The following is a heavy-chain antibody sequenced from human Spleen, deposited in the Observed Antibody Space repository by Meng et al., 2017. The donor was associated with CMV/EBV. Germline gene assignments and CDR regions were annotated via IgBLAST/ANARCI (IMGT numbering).Heavy chain of an antibody. V-gene: IGHV3-53*05. CDR2: VYADGGT. J-gene: IGHJ4*02. CDR1: GGSINSGGYY. Sequence: ETLSLTCTVSGGSINSGGYYWTWIRQHPGKGLEWVSVVYADGGTYYTNSVKGRFTISRDNNNNTLFLQMNSLRVGDAAVYYCARGLYTLDHWGQGTLVTVSS. CDR3: ARGLYTLDH. D-gene: IGHD3-16*01.